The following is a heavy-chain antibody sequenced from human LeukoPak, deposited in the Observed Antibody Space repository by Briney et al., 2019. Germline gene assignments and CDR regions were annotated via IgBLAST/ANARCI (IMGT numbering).Heavy chain of an antibody. CDR1: GASITSSNYY. Sequence: LSLTCAVSGASITSSNYYWGWVRQSPGKGLEWVSYISSSGSTIYYADSVKGRFTISRDNAKNSLYLQMNSLRAEDTAVYYCARDQVSSSWYGTYYYYYMDVWGKGTTVTVSS. D-gene: IGHD6-13*01. V-gene: IGHV3-11*04. CDR3: ARDQVSSSWYGTYYYYYMDV. CDR2: ISSSGSTI. J-gene: IGHJ6*03.